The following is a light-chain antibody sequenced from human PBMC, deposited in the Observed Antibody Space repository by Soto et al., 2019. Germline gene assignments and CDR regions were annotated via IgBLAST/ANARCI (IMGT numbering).Light chain of an antibody. CDR1: SSDVGGYNY. Sequence: QSVLTQPASVSGSPGQSITISCTGTSSDVGGYNYVSWYQQHPGKAPKRMIYDVSNRPSGVSNRFSGSKSGNTASLTISGLQVEDEADYYCSSYTSSSTLAFGTGTKVTVL. V-gene: IGLV2-14*01. J-gene: IGLJ1*01. CDR3: SSYTSSSTLA. CDR2: DVS.